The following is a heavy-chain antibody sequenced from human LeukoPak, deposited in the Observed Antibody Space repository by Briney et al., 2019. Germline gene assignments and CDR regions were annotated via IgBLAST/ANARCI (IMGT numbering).Heavy chain of an antibody. D-gene: IGHD6-13*01. CDR3: ARGIALYYYYYMDV. CDR2: FHHSGRT. Sequence: PSETLSLTCTVSGYSIRSNYYWGWIRPPPGKGLEWIGSFHHSGRTYYNPSLKSRVTISVDKSKNQFSLKLSSVTAADTAVYYCARGIALYYYYYMDVWGKGTTVTVSS. CDR1: GYSIRSNYY. J-gene: IGHJ6*03. V-gene: IGHV4-38-2*02.